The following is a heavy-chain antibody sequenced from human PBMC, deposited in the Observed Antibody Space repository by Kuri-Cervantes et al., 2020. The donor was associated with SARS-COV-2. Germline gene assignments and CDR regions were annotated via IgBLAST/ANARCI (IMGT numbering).Heavy chain of an antibody. D-gene: IGHD5-12*01. Sequence: ASVKVSCKASGYTFTGYYMHWVRQAPGQGLEWMEWINPNSGGTNYAQKFQGRVTMTRDTSISTAYMELSRLRSDDTAVYYCAREAGTGVATNLPIDYWGQGTLVTVSS. V-gene: IGHV1-2*02. CDR3: AREAGTGVATNLPIDY. J-gene: IGHJ4*02. CDR1: GYTFTGYY. CDR2: INPNSGGT.